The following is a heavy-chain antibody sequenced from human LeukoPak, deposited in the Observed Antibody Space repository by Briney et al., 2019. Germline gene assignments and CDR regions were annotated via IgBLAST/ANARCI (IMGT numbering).Heavy chain of an antibody. V-gene: IGHV3-7*05. J-gene: IGHJ5*02. Sequence: GGSLRLSCAAPGFTFSNYWMIWVRQAPGKGLEWVGNIKQDGSEKRYADSVRGRFTISRDNAQTSLYLQMNSLRAEDTAVCYCARASDPWLQLTWGQGTLVTVSS. CDR3: ARASDPWLQLT. CDR1: GFTFSNYW. D-gene: IGHD5-24*01. CDR2: IKQDGSEK.